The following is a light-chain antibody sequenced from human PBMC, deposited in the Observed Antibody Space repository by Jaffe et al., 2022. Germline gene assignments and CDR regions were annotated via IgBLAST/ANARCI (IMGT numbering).Light chain of an antibody. CDR3: QQVNT. Sequence: DIQMTQSPSTLSASVGDRVTITCRASQSISSWLAWYQQKPGKAPKLLIYKASSLESGVPSRFSGSGSGTEFTLTISSLQPDDFATYYCQQVNTFGPGTKVDIK. CDR1: QSISSW. CDR2: KAS. V-gene: IGKV1-5*03. J-gene: IGKJ3*01.